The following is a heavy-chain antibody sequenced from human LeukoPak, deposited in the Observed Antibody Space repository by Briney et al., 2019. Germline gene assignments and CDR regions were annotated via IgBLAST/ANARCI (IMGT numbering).Heavy chain of an antibody. CDR3: ARGHSSSWYSDNWFDP. D-gene: IGHD6-13*01. J-gene: IGHJ5*02. CDR2: IYYSGST. Sequence: SETLSLTCTVSGVSISSYYWSWIRQPPGKGLEWLGYIYYSGSTNYNPSLKSRVTISVDTSKNQFSLKLSSVTAADTAVYYCARGHSSSWYSDNWFDPWGQGTLVTVSS. CDR1: GVSISSYY. V-gene: IGHV4-59*01.